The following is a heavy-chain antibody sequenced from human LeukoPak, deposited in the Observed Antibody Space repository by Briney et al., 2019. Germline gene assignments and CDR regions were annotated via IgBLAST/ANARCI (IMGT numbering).Heavy chain of an antibody. CDR2: ISYDGSNA. Sequence: PGRSLRLSCAASGFTFSSYAMHWVRQAPRKGLEWVAVISYDGSNAYYADSLKGRFTISRDNSKNTLYLQMNSLRAEDTAMYYCAKSSRTDTSGYLGYWGQGILVTVSS. V-gene: IGHV3-30*18. D-gene: IGHD3-22*01. CDR1: GFTFSSYA. CDR3: AKSSRTDTSGYLGY. J-gene: IGHJ4*02.